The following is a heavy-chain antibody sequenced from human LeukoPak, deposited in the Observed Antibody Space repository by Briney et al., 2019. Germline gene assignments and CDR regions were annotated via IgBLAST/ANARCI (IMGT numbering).Heavy chain of an antibody. CDR2: IKAKAHGGTI. D-gene: IGHD1-26*01. V-gene: IGHV3-15*01. J-gene: IGHJ4*02. CDR3: TTDGVGVEGATYDN. Sequence: GGTLRLSCAASGFTFSSSGMSWVRQAPGKGLEWVGRIKAKAHGGTIEYAAPVKGRFTISRDDSKNTLYLQMNSLKTEDTAVYYCTTDGVGVEGATYDNWGQGTLVSVSS. CDR1: GFTFSSSG.